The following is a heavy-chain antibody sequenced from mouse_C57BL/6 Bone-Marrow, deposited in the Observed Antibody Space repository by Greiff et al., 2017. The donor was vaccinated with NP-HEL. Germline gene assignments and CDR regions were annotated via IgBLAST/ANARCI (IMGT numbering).Heavy chain of an antibody. CDR2: ILPSIGRT. V-gene: IGHV15-2*01. J-gene: IGHJ1*03. Sequence: QVQLQQSGSELRSPGSSVKLSCKDFDSEVFPIAYMSWVRQKPGHGFEWIGGILPSIGRTNYGEKFEDKATLDADTLSNTAYLELNSLTSEDSAIYYCARDFYYGSSPYWYFDVWGTGTTVTVSS. CDR3: ARDFYYGSSPYWYFDV. CDR1: DSEVFPIAY. D-gene: IGHD1-1*01.